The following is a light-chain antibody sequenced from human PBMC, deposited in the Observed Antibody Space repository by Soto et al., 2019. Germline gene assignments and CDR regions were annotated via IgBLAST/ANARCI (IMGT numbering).Light chain of an antibody. Sequence: DLQITPAPSFLSAAMGDRVAITCRASQAISNSLAWYQQKPGKPPQLLIYAASTLQSGVPSRFSGSGSGTDFTLTISGLQPEDLATYYCQSYNTARPTFGQGTRLEIK. CDR2: AAS. CDR3: QSYNTARPT. J-gene: IGKJ5*01. V-gene: IGKV1-27*01. CDR1: QAISNS.